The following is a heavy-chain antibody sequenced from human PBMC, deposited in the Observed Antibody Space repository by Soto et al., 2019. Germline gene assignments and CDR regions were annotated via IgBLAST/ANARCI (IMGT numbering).Heavy chain of an antibody. D-gene: IGHD7-27*01. CDR1: GGSFSGYY. V-gene: IGHV4-34*01. CDR2: INHSGST. Sequence: QVQLQQWGAGLLKPSETLSLTCAVYGGSFSGYYWSWIRQPPGKGLEWIGEINHSGSTNYNPSLKSRVTISVDPSKNQFSLKLSSVTAADTAVYYCAGTGNAGYWGQGTLVTVSS. CDR3: AGTGNAGY. J-gene: IGHJ4*02.